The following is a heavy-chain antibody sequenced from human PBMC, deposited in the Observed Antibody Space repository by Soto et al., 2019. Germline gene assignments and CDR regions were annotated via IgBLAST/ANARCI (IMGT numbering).Heavy chain of an antibody. Sequence: ASVKVSCQASGYIFIGYHIHWVRQAPGRGLEWMGWINPNSGDTEYAQNFQGRVTMTRDTSFNLVYMEMSGLMSDDTADYYCARDARGTRGFDEMDIWGQGTTVTVSS. V-gene: IGHV1-2*02. D-gene: IGHD3-9*01. J-gene: IGHJ6*02. CDR3: ARDARGTRGFDEMDI. CDR2: INPNSGDT. CDR1: GYIFIGYH.